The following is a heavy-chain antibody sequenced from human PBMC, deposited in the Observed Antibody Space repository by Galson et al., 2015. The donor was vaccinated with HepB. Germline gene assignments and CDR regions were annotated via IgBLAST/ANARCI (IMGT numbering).Heavy chain of an antibody. D-gene: IGHD3-9*01. CDR1: GGSISSSSYY. V-gene: IGHV4-39*07. J-gene: IGHJ2*01. CDR2: IYYSGST. Sequence: ETLSLTCTVSGGSISSSSYYWGWIRQPPGKGLEWIGSIYYSGSTYYNPSLKSRVTISVDTSKNQFSLKLSSVTAADTAVYYCARSLPLYDILTLIRNHWYFDLWGRGTLVTVSS. CDR3: ARSLPLYDILTLIRNHWYFDL.